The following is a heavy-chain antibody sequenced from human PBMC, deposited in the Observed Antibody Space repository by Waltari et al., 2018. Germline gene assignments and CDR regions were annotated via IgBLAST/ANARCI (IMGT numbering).Heavy chain of an antibody. Sequence: HEQLVESGGGVVQPGRSLSLSCLACGFTFTNYAMHWVRQTPAKGLEWVATTSYYGDNEDYADSVKGRFTISRDNSRHTLFLQMNNLTAEDTGLYYCARTPNAALLADVWGRGTVVTVSS. CDR2: TSYYGDNE. CDR3: ARTPNAALLADV. CDR1: GFTFTNYA. J-gene: IGHJ3*01. D-gene: IGHD6-13*01. V-gene: IGHV3-30-3*01.